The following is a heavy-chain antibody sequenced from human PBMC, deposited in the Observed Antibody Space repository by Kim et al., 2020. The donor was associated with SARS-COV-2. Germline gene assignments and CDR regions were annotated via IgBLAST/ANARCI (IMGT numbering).Heavy chain of an antibody. CDR1: GGSFSGYY. CDR2: INHSGST. J-gene: IGHJ4*02. CDR3: ASAAKRPLYYNDFWSGYYC. V-gene: IGHV4-34*01. D-gene: IGHD3-3*01. Sequence: SETLSLTCAVYGGSFSGYYWSWIRQPPGKGLEWIGEINHSGSTNYNPSLKSRVTISVDTSKNQFSLKLSSVTAADTAVYYCASAAKRPLYYNDFWSGYYCWGQGTLVTVSS.